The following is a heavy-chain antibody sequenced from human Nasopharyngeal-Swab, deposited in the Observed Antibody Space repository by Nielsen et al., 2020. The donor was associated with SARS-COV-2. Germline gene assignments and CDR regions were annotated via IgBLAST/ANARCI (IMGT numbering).Heavy chain of an antibody. Sequence: ASVKVSCKTSGYTFSNYPITWVRQAPGQGLEYIGWISTFNGKTHCAQNLQDRVTLSTDTSTTTAYMEVRGLTSGDTAVYYCAGTRTGYDSFAHWGQGTPIAVSS. CDR1: GYTFSNYP. D-gene: IGHD5-12*01. CDR2: ISTFNGKT. CDR3: AGTRTGYDSFAH. J-gene: IGHJ4*02. V-gene: IGHV1-18*01.